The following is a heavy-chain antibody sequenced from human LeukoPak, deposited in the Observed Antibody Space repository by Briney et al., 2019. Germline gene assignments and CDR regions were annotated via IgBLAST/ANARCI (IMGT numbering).Heavy chain of an antibody. Sequence: PETLSLTCTVSGGSISSYYWSWIRQPPGKGLEWIGYIYYSGSTSYNPSLKSRVTISVDTSNNQFSLKLSSVTAADTAVYYCARDTSGYRRGSFDYWGQGTLVTVSS. D-gene: IGHD3-22*01. J-gene: IGHJ4*02. CDR2: IYYSGST. V-gene: IGHV4-59*01. CDR3: ARDTSGYRRGSFDY. CDR1: GGSISSYY.